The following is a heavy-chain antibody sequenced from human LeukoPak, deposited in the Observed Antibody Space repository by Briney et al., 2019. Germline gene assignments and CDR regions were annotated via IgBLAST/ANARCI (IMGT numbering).Heavy chain of an antibody. CDR1: GGSISSSNW. D-gene: IGHD5-18*01. V-gene: IGHV4-4*02. CDR3: AKRGQAMVNYYGMDV. CDR2: IYHSGST. J-gene: IGHJ6*02. Sequence: SGTLSLTCAVSGGSISSSNWWSWVRQPPGKGLEWIGEIYHSGSTNYNPSLKSRVTISVDKSKNQFSLKLSSVTAADTAVYYCAKRGQAMVNYYGMDVWGQGTTVTVSS.